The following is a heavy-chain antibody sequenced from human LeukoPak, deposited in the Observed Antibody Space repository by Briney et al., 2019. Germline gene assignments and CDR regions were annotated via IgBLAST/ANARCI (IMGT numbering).Heavy chain of an antibody. J-gene: IGHJ6*03. CDR1: GGSISRYY. CDR2: IDYSGSP. V-gene: IGHV4-59*08. Sequence: PSQTLSLTCTVSGGSISRYYASWIRQPPGKGLGWDGYIDYSGSPNYNPSLKSRVTISVGTSKNQFSLKLNSVTAADTAVYYCARRRTTGLSGYMDVWGKGTTVTVSS. CDR3: ARRRTTGLSGYMDV. D-gene: IGHD2-2*01.